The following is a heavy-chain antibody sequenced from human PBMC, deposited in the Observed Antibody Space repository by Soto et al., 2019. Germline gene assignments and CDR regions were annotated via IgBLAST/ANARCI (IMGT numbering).Heavy chain of an antibody. CDR1: GFTFSSYA. D-gene: IGHD2-15*01. J-gene: IGHJ4*02. CDR2: ISGSDGST. CDR3: AKGYCSSGSCPDY. Sequence: EVQLLESGGGLVQPGGSLRLSCAASGFTFSSYAMSWVRQAPGKGLEWVSAISGSDGSTYYADSVKGRFTISRDNSKNTLYLQMTSLRVEDTAAYYCAKGYCSSGSCPDYWGQGTLVAVSS. V-gene: IGHV3-23*01.